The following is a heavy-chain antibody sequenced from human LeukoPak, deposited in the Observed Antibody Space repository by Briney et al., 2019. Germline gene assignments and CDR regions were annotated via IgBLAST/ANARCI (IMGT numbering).Heavy chain of an antibody. J-gene: IGHJ4*02. V-gene: IGHV4-39*01. CDR3: ARHRASGSADWVVTARAYYFDY. Sequence: SETLSLTCTVSGGSISSSSFYWGWIRQPPGKGLEWIGSIYYSGSTYKPSLKSRVTISVDTSKNQFSLKLSSVTAADTAVYYCARHRASGSADWVVTARAYYFDYWGQGTLVTASS. CDR1: GGSISSSSFY. D-gene: IGHD2-21*02. CDR2: IYYSGST.